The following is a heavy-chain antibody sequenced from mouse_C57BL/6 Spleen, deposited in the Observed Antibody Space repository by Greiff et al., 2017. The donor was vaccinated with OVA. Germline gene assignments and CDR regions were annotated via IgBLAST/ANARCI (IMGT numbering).Heavy chain of an antibody. CDR2: ISSGGDYI. J-gene: IGHJ4*01. V-gene: IGHV5-9-1*02. CDR1: GFTFSSYA. CDR3: TRERYDYDGRGYYYAMDY. Sequence: EVQLVESGEGLVKPGGSLKLSCAASGFTFSSYAMSWVRQTPEKRLEWVAYISSGGDYIYYADTVKGRFTISRDNARNTLYLQMSSLKSEDTAMYYCTRERYDYDGRGYYYAMDYWGQGTSVTVSS. D-gene: IGHD2-4*01.